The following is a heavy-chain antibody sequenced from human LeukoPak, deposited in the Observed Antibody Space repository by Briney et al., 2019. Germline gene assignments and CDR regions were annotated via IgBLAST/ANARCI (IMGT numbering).Heavy chain of an antibody. CDR3: AHDDPGYYGMDI. CDR1: GFSLRSNGVG. J-gene: IGHJ6*04. CDR2: IYGDDNK. V-gene: IGHV2-5*02. Sequence: EAGPTLVNPTQTLTLTCTFSGFSLRSNGVGVGWIRQTPGKALDWLALIYGDDNKRYSPSLKSRLTVTKDSSKNQVVLTMTNMDPVDTATYFCAHDDPGYYGMDIWGKGTTVTVSS. D-gene: IGHD1-1*01.